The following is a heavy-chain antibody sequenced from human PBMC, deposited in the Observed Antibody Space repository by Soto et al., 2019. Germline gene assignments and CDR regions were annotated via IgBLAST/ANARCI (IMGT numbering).Heavy chain of an antibody. V-gene: IGHV4-59*08. CDR1: GGSISSYY. Sequence: QVQLQESGPGLVKPSETLSLTCTVSGGSISSYYWSWIRQPPGKGLEWIGYIDYSGSTNYNPSLKSRVTRSVDTSKNQFSLKLKSMTAADTAVYYGARHNYGSGSTYFDYWGKGTLVTVSS. CDR3: ARHNYGSGSTYFDY. D-gene: IGHD3-10*01. J-gene: IGHJ4*02. CDR2: IDYSGST.